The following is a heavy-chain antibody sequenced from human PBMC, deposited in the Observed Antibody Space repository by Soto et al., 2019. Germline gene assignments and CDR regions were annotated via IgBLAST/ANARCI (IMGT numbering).Heavy chain of an antibody. V-gene: IGHV4-4*07. CDR1: GASISNTY. CDR3: AKESGSPAGTVEY. Sequence: SETLSLTCSVSGASISNTYWSWIRQPAEKGLEWIGRIYATGKTNYNPSLKSQVTMSVDTSKNQFSLNLNSMTAADTAVYYCAKESGSPAGTVEYWGQGTLVIVSS. D-gene: IGHD1-26*01. CDR2: IYATGKT. J-gene: IGHJ4*02.